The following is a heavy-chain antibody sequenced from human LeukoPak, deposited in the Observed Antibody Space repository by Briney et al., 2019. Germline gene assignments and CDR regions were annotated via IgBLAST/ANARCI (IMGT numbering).Heavy chain of an antibody. CDR3: AKEVPRIAVAGTKGYFDY. CDR1: GFTLSSYA. D-gene: IGHD6-19*01. Sequence: PGGSLRLSCAASGFTLSSYAMSWVRQAPGKGLEWVSAISGSGGSTYYADSVKGRFTISRDNSKNTLYLQMNSLRAEDTAVYYCAKEVPRIAVAGTKGYFDYWGQGTLVTVSS. J-gene: IGHJ4*02. CDR2: ISGSGGST. V-gene: IGHV3-23*01.